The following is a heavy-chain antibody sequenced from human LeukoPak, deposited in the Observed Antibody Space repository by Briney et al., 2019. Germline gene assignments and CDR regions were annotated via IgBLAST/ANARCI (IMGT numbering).Heavy chain of an antibody. J-gene: IGHJ4*02. CDR1: GFTFSSSW. Sequence: PGGSLRLSCGVSGFTFSSSWMTWVRQAPGKGLEWVANIKEDGSEKNYMDSVKGRFTISRDNSKNTLYLQMNSLRAEDTAVYYCAKDILYYGSGSYSAFDYWGQGTLVTVSS. D-gene: IGHD3-10*01. CDR2: IKEDGSEK. CDR3: AKDILYYGSGSYSAFDY. V-gene: IGHV3-7*01.